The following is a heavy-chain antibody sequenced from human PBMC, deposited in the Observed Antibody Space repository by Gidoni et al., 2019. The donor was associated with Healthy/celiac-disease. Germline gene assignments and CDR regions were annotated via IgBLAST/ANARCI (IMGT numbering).Heavy chain of an antibody. CDR3: ARAPPIAVAGTGSNWFDP. CDR1: GGSYSGDY. CDR2: INHSGST. V-gene: IGHV4-34*01. Sequence: QVQLQQWGAGLLKPSETLSLTCAVYGGSYSGDYWSWIRQPPGKGLEWIGEINHSGSTNYNPSLKSRVTISVDTSKNQFSLKLSSVTAADTAVYYCARAPPIAVAGTGSNWFDPWGQGTLVTVSS. D-gene: IGHD6-19*01. J-gene: IGHJ5*02.